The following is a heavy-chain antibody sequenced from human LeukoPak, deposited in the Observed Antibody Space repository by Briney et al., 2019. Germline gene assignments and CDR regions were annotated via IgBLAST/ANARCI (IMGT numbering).Heavy chain of an antibody. D-gene: IGHD3-10*01. CDR2: IIHSGST. CDR3: ARTARGKLLWAAFDI. CDR1: GGSVSGYY. J-gene: IGHJ3*02. Sequence: PSETLSLTCVVYGGSVSGYYWSWIRQPPGKGLEWIGEIIHSGSTNYNPSLKSRVTISADTSKNQFSLKLSSVTAADTAVYYCARTARGKLLWAAFDIWGQGTMVTVSS. V-gene: IGHV4-34*12.